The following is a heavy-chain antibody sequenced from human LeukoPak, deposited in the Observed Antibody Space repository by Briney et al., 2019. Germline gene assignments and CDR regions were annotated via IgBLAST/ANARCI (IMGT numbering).Heavy chain of an antibody. Sequence: GGSLRLSRAASGFTLNNYAMNWVRQAPGKGLEWVSLISSSGDATYYADSVQGRFTISRDNSRNTLYLHIDSLRVEDTATYYCARGTTDLDYWGQGTRVIVSS. CDR3: ARGTTDLDY. CDR1: GFTLNNYA. V-gene: IGHV3-23*01. D-gene: IGHD1-14*01. J-gene: IGHJ4*02. CDR2: ISSSGDAT.